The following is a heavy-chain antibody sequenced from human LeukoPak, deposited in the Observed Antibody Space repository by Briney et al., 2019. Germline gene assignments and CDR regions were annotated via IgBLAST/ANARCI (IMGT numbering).Heavy chain of an antibody. J-gene: IGHJ6*02. D-gene: IGHD3-10*01. CDR1: GGSFSGYY. Sequence: SETLSLTCAVYGGSFSGYYWSWIRQPPGKGLEWIGEINHSGSTNYNPSLKSRVTISVDTSKNQFSLKLSSVTAADTAVYYCARGAPEGAVEVYYYPSYGMDVWGQGTTVTVPS. CDR3: ARGAPEGAVEVYYYPSYGMDV. V-gene: IGHV4-34*01. CDR2: INHSGST.